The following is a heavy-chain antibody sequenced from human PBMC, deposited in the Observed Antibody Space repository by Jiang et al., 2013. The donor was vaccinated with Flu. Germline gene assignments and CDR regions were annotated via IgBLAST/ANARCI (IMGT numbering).Heavy chain of an antibody. J-gene: IGHJ4*02. V-gene: IGHV5-51*01. Sequence: GAEVKKPGESLKISCKPSGYTLTTHCIAWVRQMSGKGLEWVGIIFPGDSDATISPSFQGRVTISADRSTNTAYLHWSSLKASDTAIYYCARGMSDSGWFTSGDFWGQGTVVTVSS. CDR1: GYTLTTHC. CDR2: IFPGDSDA. CDR3: ARGMSDSGWFTSGDF. D-gene: IGHD6-19*01.